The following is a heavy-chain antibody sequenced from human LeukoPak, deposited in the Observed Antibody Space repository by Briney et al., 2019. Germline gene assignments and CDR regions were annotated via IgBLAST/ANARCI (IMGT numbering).Heavy chain of an antibody. Sequence: GGSLRLSCAASGFTFSSYSTNWVRQARGKGLEGVSSISSSSSYIYYADSVKGRFTISRDNAKNSLYLQMNSVRAEDTAVYYCAREGSGYYSKSPDYWGQGTLVTVSS. J-gene: IGHJ4*02. D-gene: IGHD3-22*01. V-gene: IGHV3-21*01. CDR2: ISSSSSYI. CDR3: AREGSGYYSKSPDY. CDR1: GFTFSSYS.